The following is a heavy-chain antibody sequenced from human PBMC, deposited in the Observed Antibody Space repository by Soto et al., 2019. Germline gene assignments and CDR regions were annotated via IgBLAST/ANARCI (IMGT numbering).Heavy chain of an antibody. CDR3: ARDLISSSSEKWFDP. Sequence: QVQLQESGPGLVKPSQTLSLTCTVSGGSISSGGYYWSWIRQHPGKGLEWIGYIYYSGSTYYNPSLKSRVTISVDTSKNQFSLKLSSVTAADTAVYYCARDLISSSSEKWFDPWGQGTLVTVSS. CDR1: GGSISSGGYY. J-gene: IGHJ5*02. CDR2: IYYSGST. V-gene: IGHV4-31*03. D-gene: IGHD6-6*01.